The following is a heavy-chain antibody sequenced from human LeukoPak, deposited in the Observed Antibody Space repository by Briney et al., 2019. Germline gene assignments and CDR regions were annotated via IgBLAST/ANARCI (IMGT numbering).Heavy chain of an antibody. V-gene: IGHV4-39*01. CDR1: GGSISSSNYY. Sequence: ASETLSLTCTVSGGSISSSNYYWGWIRQPPGKGLEWIGTIYYSGSTYYNPSLKSRITISVDTSKNQFSLKMRSVTAADTAVYYCARPTSKLGSFDYRGQGTLVTVSS. CDR3: ARPTSKLGSFDY. D-gene: IGHD2/OR15-2a*01. CDR2: IYYSGST. J-gene: IGHJ4*02.